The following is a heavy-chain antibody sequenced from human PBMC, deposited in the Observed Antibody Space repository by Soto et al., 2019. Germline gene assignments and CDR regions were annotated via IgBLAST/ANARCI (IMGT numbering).Heavy chain of an antibody. D-gene: IGHD3-10*01. V-gene: IGHV1-69*01. CDR1: GGTFSSYA. CDR2: IIPIFGTA. J-gene: IGHJ3*02. Sequence: QVQLVQSGAEVKKPGSSVKVSCKASGGTFSSYAISWVRQAPGQGLEWMGGIIPIFGTANYAQKFQGRVKITADESTSTAYMELSSLRSEDTAVYYCARVLPGPFREIGAFDIWGQGTMVTVSS. CDR3: ARVLPGPFREIGAFDI.